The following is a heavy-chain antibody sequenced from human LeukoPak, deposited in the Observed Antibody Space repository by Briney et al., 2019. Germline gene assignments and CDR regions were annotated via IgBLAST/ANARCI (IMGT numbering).Heavy chain of an antibody. D-gene: IGHD5-18*01. CDR2: ISSGCRTM. J-gene: IGHJ5*02. V-gene: IGHV3-48*03. CDR1: GFRFSSFE. Sequence: GSLRLSWAAPGFRFSSFEMNWVRLAPGKGLEWVSYISSGCRTMFYADSVKGRFTISRDNAKDSLYLHMNSLGAEDTGVYFCARGASWIQLWQFDPWGQGTQVTVSS. CDR3: ARGASWIQLWQFDP.